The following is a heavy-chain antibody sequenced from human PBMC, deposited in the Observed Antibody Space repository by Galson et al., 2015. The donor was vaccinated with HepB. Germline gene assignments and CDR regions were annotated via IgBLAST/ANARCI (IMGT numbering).Heavy chain of an antibody. CDR3: ARAGTSNFIYYYYYMDV. CDR1: GYTFTSYD. V-gene: IGHV1-8*01. D-gene: IGHD4-11*01. CDR2: MNPNSGNT. Sequence: SVKVSCKASGYTFTSYDINWVRQATGQGLEWMGWMNPNSGNTGYAQRFQGRVTMTRNTSISTAYMELSSLRSEDTAVYYCARAGTSNFIYYYYYMDVWGKGTTVTVSS. J-gene: IGHJ6*03.